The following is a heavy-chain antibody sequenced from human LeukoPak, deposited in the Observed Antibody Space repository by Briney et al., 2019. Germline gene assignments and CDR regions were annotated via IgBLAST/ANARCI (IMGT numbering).Heavy chain of an antibody. D-gene: IGHD6-25*01. CDR1: GFTFSDCD. J-gene: IGHJ4*02. CDR2: ISYMGDHR. V-gene: IGHV3-21*06. CDR3: GKAFPPLRVAAAGDY. Sequence: PGGSLRLSCTASGFTFSDCDMNWFRQAPGKGLQWVSSISYMGDHRYYADSAKGRFTISRDNAKNSLYLQTDNLRADDTAVYYCGKAFPPLRVAAAGDYWGQGTLVTVSS.